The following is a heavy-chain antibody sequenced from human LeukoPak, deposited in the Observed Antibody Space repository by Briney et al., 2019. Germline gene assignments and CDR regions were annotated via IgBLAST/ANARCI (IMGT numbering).Heavy chain of an antibody. V-gene: IGHV3-48*03. CDR3: ARGFFDMTY. CDR1: GFTFSSYE. D-gene: IGHD3-9*01. CDR2: ISTSGSTI. J-gene: IGHJ4*02. Sequence: PGGSLRLSCAASGFTFSSYEMNWVRQAPGKGLEWVSYISTSGSTIYYADSVKGRFTISRDNTKSSLYLQMNSLRAEDTAVYYCARGFFDMTYWGQGTLVTVSS.